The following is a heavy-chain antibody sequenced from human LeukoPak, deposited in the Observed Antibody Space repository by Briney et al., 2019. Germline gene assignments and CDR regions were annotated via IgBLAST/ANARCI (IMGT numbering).Heavy chain of an antibody. CDR2: IYCFGTAP. D-gene: IGHD3-10*01. V-gene: IGHV3-74*01. J-gene: IGHJ3*01. Sequence: GGPLTLPCAASGLPFHTAWMHWVRQPAAKGVVWVSRIYCFGTAPRLPEVVKGRFTISRDNAKNTLYLQMNSLTIEDTAVYYCATDSGHSFFFWGQGTKVTVSA. CDR3: ATDSGHSFFF. CDR1: GLPFHTAW.